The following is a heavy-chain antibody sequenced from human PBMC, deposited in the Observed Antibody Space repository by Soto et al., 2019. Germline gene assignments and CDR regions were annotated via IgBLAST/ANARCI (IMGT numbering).Heavy chain of an antibody. D-gene: IGHD1-26*01. CDR2: ISYTGDT. V-gene: IGHV4-61*01. CDR1: GDSVSSDRYF. CDR3: ERIVVGATVDL. J-gene: IGHJ5*02. Sequence: SETLSLTCSVSGDSVSSDRYFWTWIRQPPGKGLEWIAYISYTGDTNYNPSLKSRVTISVDTSRNQFSLTLTSVTAADTAVYFCERIVVGATVDLWGQGSMVTVYS.